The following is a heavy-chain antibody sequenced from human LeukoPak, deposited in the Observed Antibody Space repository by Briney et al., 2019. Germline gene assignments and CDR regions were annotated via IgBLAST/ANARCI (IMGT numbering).Heavy chain of an antibody. CDR3: ARDGSSGTFDY. Sequence: PGGSLRLSCAASGFTFSSNYMSWVRQAPGKGLEWVSVIYSGGSTYYADSVKGRFTISRDKSKNTLYLQMNSLRAEDTAVYYCARDGSSGTFDYWGQGTLVTVSS. V-gene: IGHV3-66*02. D-gene: IGHD6-6*01. CDR1: GFTFSSNY. CDR2: IYSGGST. J-gene: IGHJ4*02.